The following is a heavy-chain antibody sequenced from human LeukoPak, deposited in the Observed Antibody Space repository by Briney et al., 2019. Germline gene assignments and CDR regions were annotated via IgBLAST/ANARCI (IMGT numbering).Heavy chain of an antibody. CDR1: GGSISSGSYY. Sequence: PSQTLSLTCTVSGGSISSGSYYWSWIRQPAGKGLEWIGRIYTSGSTNYNPSLKSRVTISVDTAKNHFSLKLSSVTAADSAVYYCARHQDDSGYVFYYFDYWGQGTLVTVSS. D-gene: IGHD5-12*01. CDR2: IYTSGST. CDR3: ARHQDDSGYVFYYFDY. J-gene: IGHJ4*02. V-gene: IGHV4-61*02.